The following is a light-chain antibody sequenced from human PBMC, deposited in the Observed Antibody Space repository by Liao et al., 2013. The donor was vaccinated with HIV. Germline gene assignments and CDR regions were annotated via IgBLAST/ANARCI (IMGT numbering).Light chain of an antibody. CDR3: QAWDSSTDVYVLGTET. CDR2: QDS. CDR1: KLGDKY. V-gene: IGLV3-1*01. Sequence: SYELTQPPSVSVSPGQTASITCSGDKLGDKYACWYQQKPGQSPVLVIYQDSKRPSGIPERFSGSNSGNTATLTISGTQAMDEADYYCQAWDSSTDVYVLGTETFGT. J-gene: IGLJ1*01.